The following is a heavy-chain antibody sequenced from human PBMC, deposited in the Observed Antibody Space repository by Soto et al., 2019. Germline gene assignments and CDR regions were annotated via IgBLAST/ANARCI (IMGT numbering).Heavy chain of an antibody. CDR1: GYTFTSYY. CDR2: INPNSGGT. CDR3: ALGYCSSGSCFPLAY. J-gene: IGHJ4*02. Sequence: GASVKVAWNASGYTFTSYYMHWVRQAPGQGLEWMGWINPNSGGTNYAQKFQGWVTMTRDTSISTAYMELSRLRSDDTAVYYCALGYCSSGSCFPLAYWGQGTL. V-gene: IGHV1-2*04. D-gene: IGHD2-15*01.